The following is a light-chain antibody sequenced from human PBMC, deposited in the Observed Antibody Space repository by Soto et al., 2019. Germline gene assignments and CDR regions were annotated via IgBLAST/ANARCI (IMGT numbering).Light chain of an antibody. V-gene: IGKV1-5*01. CDR2: DAS. J-gene: IGKJ1*01. Sequence: DIQMTQSPSSLSASVGDRVTITCRASQSISSYLNWYQQKPGKAPKVLIYDASTLESGVPSRFSGSGSGTEFTLTIGSLQPDDFATYYCQQYDSDKPAWTFGQGTKVDIK. CDR3: QQYDSDKPAWT. CDR1: QSISSY.